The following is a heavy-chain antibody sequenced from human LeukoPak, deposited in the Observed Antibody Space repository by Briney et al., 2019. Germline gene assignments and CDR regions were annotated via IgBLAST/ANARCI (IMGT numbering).Heavy chain of an antibody. Sequence: SETLSLTCAVYGGSFSGYYWNWIRQPPGRGLEWIGEINHSGTTNYNPSLKSRVTISIDTSKNQFSLKLSSVTSADTAVYYCAIRPTPPYYYYMDVWAKGTTVTVSS. CDR3: AIRPTPPYYYYMDV. CDR2: INHSGTT. CDR1: GGSFSGYY. V-gene: IGHV4-34*01. D-gene: IGHD4-23*01. J-gene: IGHJ6*03.